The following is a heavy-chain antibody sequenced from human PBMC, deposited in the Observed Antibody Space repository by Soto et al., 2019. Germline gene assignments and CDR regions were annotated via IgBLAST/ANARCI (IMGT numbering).Heavy chain of an antibody. CDR3: ARFPAQLPWFGDYYGMDV. Sequence: SETLSLTCTVSGGSISSGDYYWSWIRQPPGKGLEWIGYIYYSGSTYYNPSLKSRVTISVDTSKNQFSLKLSSVTAADTAVYYCARFPAQLPWFGDYYGMDVWGQGTTVT. CDR1: GGSISSGDYY. V-gene: IGHV4-30-4*01. J-gene: IGHJ6*02. CDR2: IYYSGST. D-gene: IGHD3-10*01.